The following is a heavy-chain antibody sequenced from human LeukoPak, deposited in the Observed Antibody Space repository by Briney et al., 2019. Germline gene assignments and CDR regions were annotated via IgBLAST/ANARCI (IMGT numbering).Heavy chain of an antibody. CDR2: ISSSSSYI. D-gene: IGHD2-2*01. V-gene: IGHV3-21*01. Sequence: VGSLRLSCAASGFTFSSYRMNWVRQAPGKGLEWVSSISSSSSYIYYADSVKGRFTISRDNAKNSLYLQMNSLRAEDTAVYYCTIVVVPAAAGDVWGKGTTVTVSS. CDR3: TIVVVPAAAGDV. CDR1: GFTFSSYR. J-gene: IGHJ6*04.